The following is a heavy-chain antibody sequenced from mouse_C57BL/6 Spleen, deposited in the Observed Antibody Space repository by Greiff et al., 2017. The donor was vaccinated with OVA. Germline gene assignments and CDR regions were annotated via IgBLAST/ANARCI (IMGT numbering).Heavy chain of an antibody. CDR1: GYSITSDY. J-gene: IGHJ2*01. CDR3: AGYPFYGSGYFDY. Sequence: VQLKESGPGLAKPSQTLSLTCSVTGYSITSDYWNWIRKFPGNKLEYMGYISYSGSTYYNPFLKSRISITRDTSKNQYYLQLNSVTTEDTATYYCAGYPFYGSGYFDYWGQGTTLTVSS. V-gene: IGHV3-8*01. D-gene: IGHD1-1*01. CDR2: ISYSGST.